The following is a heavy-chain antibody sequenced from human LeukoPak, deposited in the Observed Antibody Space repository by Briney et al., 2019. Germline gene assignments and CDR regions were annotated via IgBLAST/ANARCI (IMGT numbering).Heavy chain of an antibody. Sequence: GGSLRLSCAGSGFTLSSNWMHWVRQAPGKGLVWVSRIYSDGSRTNYADSVKGRFTISGDNAKNTQYLQMNSLRAEDTAVYYCARSGRGGAFDIWGQGTMVTVSS. CDR1: GFTLSSNW. V-gene: IGHV3-74*01. CDR2: IYSDGSRT. CDR3: ARSGRGGAFDI. D-gene: IGHD1-26*01. J-gene: IGHJ3*02.